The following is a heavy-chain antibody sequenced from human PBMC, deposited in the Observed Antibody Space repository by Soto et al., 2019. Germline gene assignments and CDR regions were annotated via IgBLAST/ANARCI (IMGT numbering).Heavy chain of an antibody. CDR1: GGSVSSCCNY. J-gene: IGHJ4*02. Sequence: QPQLQESGPGLVKPSETLSLTCTVSGGSVSSCCNYWGWVRQPPGKGLEWIGSIHNSGSTSYNPSLRSRATISVDTPKNQFSLTLTSVTAADTAVYYCARGLSSPSATGIWGQGILVTVSS. D-gene: IGHD6-6*01. CDR3: ARGLSSPSATGI. CDR2: IHNSGST. V-gene: IGHV4-39*01.